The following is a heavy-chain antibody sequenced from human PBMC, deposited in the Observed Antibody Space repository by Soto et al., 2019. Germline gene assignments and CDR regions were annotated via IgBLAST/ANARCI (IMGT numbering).Heavy chain of an antibody. V-gene: IGHV3-23*01. J-gene: IGHJ4*02. Sequence: PGGSLRLSCAASGFTFNRYGMNWVRQAPGKGLEWVAIIKDNCWTFSVNAVKSRFTNSGDNSKDTVYLKLSSQRVDDKARSYCAQDYTVAGDPSSVLFFDYWGQGALVTVSS. CDR2: IKDNCWT. D-gene: IGHD6-19*01. CDR3: AQDYTVAGDPSSVLFFDY. CDR1: GFTFNRYG.